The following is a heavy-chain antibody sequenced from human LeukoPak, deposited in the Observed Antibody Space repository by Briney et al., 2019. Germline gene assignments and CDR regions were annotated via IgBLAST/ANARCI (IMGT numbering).Heavy chain of an antibody. CDR2: FYYSGST. V-gene: IGHV4-39*01. D-gene: IGHD6-13*01. J-gene: IGHJ4*02. Sequence: PSETLSLTCTVSGGSINSRPYSWGWIRQPPGKGLEWLGSFYYSGSTYYKPSLKSRVTISVDTSKNQFSLKLNSVTAADTAVYYCARLVVSSWYHEVLLGRDYWGQGTLVTVSS. CDR1: GGSINSRPYS. CDR3: ARLVVSSWYHEVLLGRDY.